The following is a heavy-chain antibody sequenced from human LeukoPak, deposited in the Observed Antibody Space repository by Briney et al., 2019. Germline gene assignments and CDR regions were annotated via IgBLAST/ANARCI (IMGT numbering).Heavy chain of an antibody. CDR1: GFTFSSYW. Sequence: RTGGPLRLSCAASGFTFSSYWMHWVRQAPGKGLVWVSRINSDGSSTSYADSVKGRFTISRDNAKNTLYLQMNSLRAEDTAVYYCARETRLRWSDYWGQGTLVTVSS. J-gene: IGHJ4*02. CDR2: INSDGSST. V-gene: IGHV3-74*01. CDR3: ARETRLRWSDY. D-gene: IGHD4-23*01.